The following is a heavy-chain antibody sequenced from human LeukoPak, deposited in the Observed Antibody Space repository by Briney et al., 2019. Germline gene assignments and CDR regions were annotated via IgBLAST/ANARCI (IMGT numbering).Heavy chain of an antibody. J-gene: IGHJ6*03. CDR1: GFTFSSYS. D-gene: IGHD3-16*01. Sequence: GGSLRLSCAASGFTFSSYSMNWVRQAPGKGLEWVSYISSSSSSIYYADSVKGRYTISRDNAKNSLYLQMNSLRAEDTAVYYCARADRVGLDYYYYMDVWGKGTTVTVSS. CDR2: ISSSSSSI. CDR3: ARADRVGLDYYYYMDV. V-gene: IGHV3-48*01.